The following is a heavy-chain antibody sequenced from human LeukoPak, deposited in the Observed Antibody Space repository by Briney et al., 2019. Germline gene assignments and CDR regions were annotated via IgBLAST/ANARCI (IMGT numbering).Heavy chain of an antibody. V-gene: IGHV3-74*01. CDR2: IMSDGSYT. J-gene: IGHJ4*02. CDR1: GFTFSTYW. Sequence: GGSLRLSCAASGFTFSTYWMHWVRQAPGKGLVWVSRIMSDGSYTSYADFVKGRFTISRDNAKNTLHLQMNSLRAEGTAVYYCAREVFGFSLDYWGQGSLVAVSS. D-gene: IGHD3-16*01. CDR3: AREVFGFSLDY.